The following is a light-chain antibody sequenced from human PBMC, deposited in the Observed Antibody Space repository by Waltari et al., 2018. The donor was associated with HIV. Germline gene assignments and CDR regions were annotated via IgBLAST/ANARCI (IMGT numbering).Light chain of an antibody. Sequence: QSALTQPPSASESPGQSVTISCTGTGNDVGGYNSVSWYQLHPGKAPKLLIYDVTKGPSAARDSCSGSKSGNTAALTVSGLQGDDEADYYCSSYAGSAVVFGGGTKLTVL. J-gene: IGLJ2*01. V-gene: IGLV2-8*01. CDR1: GNDVGGYNS. CDR2: DVT. CDR3: SSYAGSAVV.